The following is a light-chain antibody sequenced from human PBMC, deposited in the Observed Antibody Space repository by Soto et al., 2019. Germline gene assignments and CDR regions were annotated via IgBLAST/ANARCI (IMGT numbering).Light chain of an antibody. Sequence: DIQLTQSPTSLSASVGDRVTIACRASQFIDSYLNWYQQKPGKAPKLLIYAASSLQSGVSSRFSGSGSGTDFTLTINSLQPEDFATYYCQQIYSTTRTFGQGTKVEIK. CDR2: AAS. CDR1: QFIDSY. J-gene: IGKJ1*01. CDR3: QQIYSTTRT. V-gene: IGKV1-39*01.